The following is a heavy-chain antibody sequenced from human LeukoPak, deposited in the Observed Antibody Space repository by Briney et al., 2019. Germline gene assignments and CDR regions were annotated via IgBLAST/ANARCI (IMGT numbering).Heavy chain of an antibody. CDR3: ARSVIVLAGAAFDI. D-gene: IGHD2/OR15-2a*01. CDR2: IYYSGST. V-gene: IGHV4-59*01. CDR1: GGSISSYY. J-gene: IGHJ3*02. Sequence: SETLCLTCSVPGGSISSYYWSWSRQPPGKGREWIGYIYYSGSTNYNPSLKSRVTIPVDTSKHQFSLKLSSVTAADTALYYCARSVIVLAGAAFDIWGQGTMVTVSS.